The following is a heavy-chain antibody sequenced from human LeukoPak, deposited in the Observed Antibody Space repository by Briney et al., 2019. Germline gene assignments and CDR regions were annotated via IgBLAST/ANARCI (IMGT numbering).Heavy chain of an antibody. CDR1: GFTFSSYA. J-gene: IGHJ4*02. CDR2: ISGSGVST. Sequence: GGSLRLSCAASGFTFSSYAMSWVRQAPGKGLEWVSAISGSGVSTYYADSVKGRFTISRDNSKNTLYLQMNSLRAEDTAVYYCAKGPGVSGSYYDYWGQGTLVTVSS. CDR3: AKGPGVSGSYYDY. D-gene: IGHD1-26*01. V-gene: IGHV3-23*01.